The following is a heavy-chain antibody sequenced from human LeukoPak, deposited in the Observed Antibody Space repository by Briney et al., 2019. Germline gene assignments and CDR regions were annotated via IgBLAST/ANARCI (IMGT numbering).Heavy chain of an antibody. CDR3: ARDGGYCSSTSCYTSNSMDY. D-gene: IGHD2-2*02. Sequence: GGSLRLSCAASGFTFSSYAMHWVRQAPGKGLEWVAVISYDGSNKYYADSVKGRFTISRDNPKNTLYLQMNSLRAEDTAVYYCARDGGYCSSTSCYTSNSMDYWGQGTLVTVSS. J-gene: IGHJ4*02. CDR1: GFTFSSYA. V-gene: IGHV3-30*04. CDR2: ISYDGSNK.